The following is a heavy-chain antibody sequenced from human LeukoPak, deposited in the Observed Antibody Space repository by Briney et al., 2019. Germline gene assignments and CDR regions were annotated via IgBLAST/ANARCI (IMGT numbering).Heavy chain of an antibody. J-gene: IGHJ4*02. Sequence: GGSLRLSCAASGFTFSKYWLLWVRQAPGKGLEWVAFIRYDGSNKYYADSVKGRFTISRDNSKNTLYLQMNSLRAEDTAVYYCAKVDTAMVGEYYFDYWGQGTLVTVSS. D-gene: IGHD5-18*01. V-gene: IGHV3-30*02. CDR3: AKVDTAMVGEYYFDY. CDR2: IRYDGSNK. CDR1: GFTFSKYW.